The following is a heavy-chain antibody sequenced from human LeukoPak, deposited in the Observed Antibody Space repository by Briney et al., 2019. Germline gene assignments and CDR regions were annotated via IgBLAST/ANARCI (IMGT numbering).Heavy chain of an antibody. Sequence: SETLSLTCTVSDGSISSNNYYWAWIRQPPGKGLEWIGSHFYSGRTYYNPSLKSRVTISVDTSKSQFFLRLNSVTAADTALYHCARHLAVAGTSYNWFDRWGQGTQVTVSS. CDR1: DGSISSNNYY. D-gene: IGHD6-19*01. J-gene: IGHJ5*02. V-gene: IGHV4-39*01. CDR3: ARHLAVAGTSYNWFDR. CDR2: HFYSGRT.